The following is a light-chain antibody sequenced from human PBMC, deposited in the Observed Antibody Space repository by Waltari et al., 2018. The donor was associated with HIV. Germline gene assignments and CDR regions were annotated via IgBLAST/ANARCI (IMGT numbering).Light chain of an antibody. J-gene: IGKJ1*01. Sequence: EIVMTQSPATLSVSPGEGATLSCRASQSVSSNLAWYQQKPGQAPGLLIYGASTRATGIPARFSGSGSGTEFTLSISSLQSEDFAVYYCQQYNNWPPGTFGQGTKVEIK. CDR1: QSVSSN. CDR2: GAS. CDR3: QQYNNWPPGT. V-gene: IGKV3-15*01.